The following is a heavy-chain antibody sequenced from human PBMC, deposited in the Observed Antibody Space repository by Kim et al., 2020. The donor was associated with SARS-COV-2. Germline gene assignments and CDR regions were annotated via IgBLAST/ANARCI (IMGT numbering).Heavy chain of an antibody. D-gene: IGHD1-26*01. V-gene: IGHV3-15*01. J-gene: IGHJ3*02. CDR3: TTDPGATVVPLAAFDI. Sequence: PVTGRFTISRDDSKNTLYLQMNSLKTEDTAVYYCTTDPGATVVPLAAFDIWGQGTMVTVSS.